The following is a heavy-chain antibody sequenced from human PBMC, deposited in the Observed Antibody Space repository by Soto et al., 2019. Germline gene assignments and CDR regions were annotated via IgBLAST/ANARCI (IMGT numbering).Heavy chain of an antibody. CDR3: ARDRGGSERIDY. D-gene: IGHD5-12*01. V-gene: IGHV4-30-4*01. Sequence: QVQLQESGPGLVKPSQTLSLTCTVSGGSISSDDSYWSWIRQPPGKGLEWIGYIYYSGSTYDNPSYKSRVTIAVETSKNQSSLKLNSETDADTAVYYCARDRGGSERIDYWGQGTLVTVS. CDR2: IYYSGST. J-gene: IGHJ4*02. CDR1: GGSISSDDSY.